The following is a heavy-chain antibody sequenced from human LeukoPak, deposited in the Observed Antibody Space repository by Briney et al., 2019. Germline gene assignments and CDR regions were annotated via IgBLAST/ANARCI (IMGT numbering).Heavy chain of an antibody. V-gene: IGHV3-11*03. D-gene: IGHD1-26*01. J-gene: IGHJ4*02. CDR2: ISSSSGFT. CDR1: GFTFSDYY. CDR3: ARPMGAGYFDY. Sequence: GGSLRLSCPPSGFTFSDYYMSWIRQDPGKWLEWLSYISSSSGFTNYADSGKGRFTNSRDNAKNSLYLQMNSLRAEDTAVYYCARPMGAGYFDYWGQGTLVTVSS.